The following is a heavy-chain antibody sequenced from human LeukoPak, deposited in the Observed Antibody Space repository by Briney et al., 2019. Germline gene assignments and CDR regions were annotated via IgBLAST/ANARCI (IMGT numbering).Heavy chain of an antibody. J-gene: IGHJ4*02. Sequence: GGSLRLSCAASGFTFSDYYMSWIRQAPGKGLEWVAQVSSSGSTIYYTDSVKGRFTISRDNSKNTLYLQMNSLRAEDTAVYYCAKEGPYSSSAGSFDYWGQGTLVTVSS. CDR2: VSSSGSTI. V-gene: IGHV3-11*04. CDR3: AKEGPYSSSAGSFDY. D-gene: IGHD6-6*01. CDR1: GFTFSDYY.